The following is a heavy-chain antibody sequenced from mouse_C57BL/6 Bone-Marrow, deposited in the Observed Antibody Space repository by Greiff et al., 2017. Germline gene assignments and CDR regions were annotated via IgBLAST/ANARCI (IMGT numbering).Heavy chain of an antibody. CDR3: TGGDGSISSWFAY. J-gene: IGHJ3*01. CDR2: IRLKSDNYAT. D-gene: IGHD1-1*01. V-gene: IGHV6-3*01. CDR1: GFTFSNYW. Sequence: EVKLVESGAGLVQPGGSMKLSCVASGFTFSNYWMNWVRQSPEKGLEWVAQIRLKSDNYATHYAESVKGRFTISRDDSKSSVYLKMNNLRAEDTGIYYCTGGDGSISSWFAYWGQGTLLTVSA.